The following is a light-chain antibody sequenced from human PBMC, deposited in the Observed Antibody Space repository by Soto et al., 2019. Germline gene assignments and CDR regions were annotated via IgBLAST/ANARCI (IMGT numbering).Light chain of an antibody. CDR2: EVS. J-gene: IGLJ1*01. Sequence: QSVLTQPPSASVSTGQSVSISCTGTSCDVGGYNYVSWYQQRPGKAPKLMIYEVSKRPSGVPDRFSGSKSGNTVSLTVSGLQAKDEADNYCSSYAGSNNYVFGTGTKVTV. V-gene: IGLV2-8*01. CDR1: SCDVGGYNY. CDR3: SSYAGSNNYV.